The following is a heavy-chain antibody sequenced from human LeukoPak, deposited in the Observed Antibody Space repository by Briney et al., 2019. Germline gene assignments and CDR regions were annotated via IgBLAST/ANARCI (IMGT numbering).Heavy chain of an antibody. CDR3: AKFGSSTSGAFDI. CDR2: ISGSGGST. J-gene: IGHJ3*02. CDR1: A. V-gene: IGHV3-23*01. D-gene: IGHD2-2*01. Sequence: AMXWXXXAPGKGLEWVSAISGSGGSTYYADSVKGRFTISRDNSKNTLYLQMNSLRAEDTAVYYCAKFGSSTSGAFDIWGQGTMVTVSS.